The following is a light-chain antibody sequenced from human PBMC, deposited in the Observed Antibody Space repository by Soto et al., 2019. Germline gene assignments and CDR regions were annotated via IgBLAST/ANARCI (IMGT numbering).Light chain of an antibody. CDR3: QTWGTGIWV. Sequence: QPVLTQSPSASASLGASVNVTCSLSSGHSLYSIAWHQHQADKGPRYLMRVNGDGTYNLGDGVPGRFSSSGSGAERSLTISSLHSDDEADYYCQTWGTGIWVFGGGTKLTVL. V-gene: IGLV4-69*01. CDR1: SGHSLYS. J-gene: IGLJ3*02. CDR2: VNGDGTY.